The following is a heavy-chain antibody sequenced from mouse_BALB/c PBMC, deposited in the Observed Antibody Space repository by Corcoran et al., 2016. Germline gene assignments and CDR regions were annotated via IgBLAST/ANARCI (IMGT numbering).Heavy chain of an antibody. Sequence: QIQLVQSGPELKKPGETVKISCKASGYTFTNYGMNWVKQAPGKGLKWMGWINTYTGEPTYADDFKGRFAFSLETSASTAYLQINNLKNEDMATYFCARRANWDARYYFDYWDQGTTLTVSS. CDR2: INTYTGEP. D-gene: IGHD4-1*01. V-gene: IGHV9-1*02. J-gene: IGHJ2*01. CDR3: ARRANWDARYYFDY. CDR1: GYTFTNYG.